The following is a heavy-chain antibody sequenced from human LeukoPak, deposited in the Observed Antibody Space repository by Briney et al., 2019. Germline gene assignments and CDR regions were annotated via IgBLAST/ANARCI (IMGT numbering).Heavy chain of an antibody. CDR3: ARGMVGTYYDILTGAPYYFDY. CDR2: INHSGST. J-gene: IGHJ4*02. CDR1: GGSISSDSFY. D-gene: IGHD3-9*01. V-gene: IGHV4-39*07. Sequence: PSETLSLTCIVSGGSISSDSFYWGWIRQPPGKGLEWIGEINHSGSTNYNPSLKSRVTISVDTSKNQFSLKLSSVTAADTAVYYCARGMVGTYYDILTGAPYYFDYWGQGTLVTVSS.